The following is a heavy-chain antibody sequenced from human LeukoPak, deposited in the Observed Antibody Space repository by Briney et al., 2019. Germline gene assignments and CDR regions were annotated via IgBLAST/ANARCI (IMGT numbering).Heavy chain of an antibody. D-gene: IGHD6-6*01. J-gene: IGHJ4*02. Sequence: PSETLSLTCTVSGGSTSSYYWSWIRQPPGKGLEWIGYIYYSGSTYYNPSLKSRVTISVDTSKNQFSLKLSSVTAADTAVYYCARKGGSSSSRYFDYWGQGTLVTVSS. CDR2: IYYSGST. CDR1: GGSTSSYY. V-gene: IGHV4-59*12. CDR3: ARKGGSSSSRYFDY.